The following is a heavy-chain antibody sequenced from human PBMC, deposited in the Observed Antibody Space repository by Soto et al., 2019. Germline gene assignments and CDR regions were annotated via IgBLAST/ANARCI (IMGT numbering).Heavy chain of an antibody. CDR1: GGSFSGYY. Sequence: SETLSLTCAVYGGSFSGYYWTWIRQPPGKGLEWIGEINDSGSTSYNPSLKSRVTISVDTSKNQFSLKLSSVTAADTAVYYCARGYCSSTSCSMGWFDPWGQGTLVTVSS. CDR3: ARGYCSSTSCSMGWFDP. V-gene: IGHV4-34*01. J-gene: IGHJ5*02. CDR2: INDSGST. D-gene: IGHD2-2*01.